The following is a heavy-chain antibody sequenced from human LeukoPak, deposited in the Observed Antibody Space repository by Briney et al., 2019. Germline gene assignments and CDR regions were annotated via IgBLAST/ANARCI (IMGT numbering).Heavy chain of an antibody. J-gene: IGHJ4*02. CDR2: ISAYNGNT. CDR1: GYTFTSYG. Sequence: GAAVKVSRKASGYTFTSYGISWVGRAPGQGLEWMGWISAYNGNTNYAQKLQGRVTMTTDTSTSTAYMELRSLRSDDTAVYYCARVPYSRGWYGTYYFDYWGQGTLVTVSS. V-gene: IGHV1-18*01. CDR3: ARVPYSRGWYGTYYFDY. D-gene: IGHD6-19*01.